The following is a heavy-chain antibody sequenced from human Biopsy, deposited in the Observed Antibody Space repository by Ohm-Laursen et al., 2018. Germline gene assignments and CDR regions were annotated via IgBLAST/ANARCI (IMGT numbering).Heavy chain of an antibody. CDR1: GFSFRNYA. CDR2: SSGSCDDK. V-gene: IGHV3-23*01. J-gene: IGHJ4*02. D-gene: IGHD3-10*01. Sequence: SLRLSCSASGFSFRNYAMSWVRQAPGKGLEWLSESSGSCDDKYYADSVEGRFTISKDISKNTLYLQMNSLSVDDTAIYYCAKNQAHNEGVTDHFDSWGQGTLVTVSS. CDR3: AKNQAHNEGVTDHFDS.